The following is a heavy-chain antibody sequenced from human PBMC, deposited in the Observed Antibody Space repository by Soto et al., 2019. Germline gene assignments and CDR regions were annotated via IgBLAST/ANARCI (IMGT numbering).Heavy chain of an antibody. D-gene: IGHD1-26*01. Sequence: QLVESGGGLVQPGGSLRLSCAVSGFTFRRDWMNWVRQAPGKGLEWVAHTNQDGTAKYYVDSGKGRFTIFRDNAKNSRYLQMNSLRVEDTAVYYCSGGVGDAVWGQGTLVTVSS. J-gene: IGHJ4*02. V-gene: IGHV3-7*04. CDR3: SGGVGDAV. CDR1: GFTFRRDW. CDR2: TNQDGTAK.